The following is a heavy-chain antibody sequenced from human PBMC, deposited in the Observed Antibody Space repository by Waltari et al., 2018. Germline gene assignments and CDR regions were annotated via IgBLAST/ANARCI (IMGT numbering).Heavy chain of an antibody. D-gene: IGHD3-10*01. CDR2: IYSSGST. J-gene: IGHJ5*02. CDR3: ARRITMVRGANNWFDP. V-gene: IGHV4-30-4*08. CDR1: GGSICSGDYY. Sequence: QVQLQESGPGLVKPSQTLSLTCTVSGGSICSGDYYWSWIRQPPGKGLGWIGYIYSSGSTYDNPSLKSRVTISVDTSKNQFSLKLGSVTAADTAVYYWARRITMVRGANNWFDPWGQGTLVTVSS.